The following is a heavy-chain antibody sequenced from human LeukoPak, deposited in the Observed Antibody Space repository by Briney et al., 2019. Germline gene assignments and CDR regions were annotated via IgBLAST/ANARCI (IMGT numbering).Heavy chain of an antibody. V-gene: IGHV4-39*01. J-gene: IGHJ4*02. CDR1: GGSISSSSYY. Sequence: SETLSLTCTVSGGSISSSSYYWGWIRQPPGKGLEGIGSIYYSGSTYYNPSLKSRVTISVDTSKNQFSLKLSSVTAADTAVYYCASRNYYDSSGYSRVDYWGQGTLVTVSS. CDR2: IYYSGST. CDR3: ASRNYYDSSGYSRVDY. D-gene: IGHD3-22*01.